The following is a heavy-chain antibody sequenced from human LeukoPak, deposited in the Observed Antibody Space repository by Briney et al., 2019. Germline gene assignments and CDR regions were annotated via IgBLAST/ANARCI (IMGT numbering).Heavy chain of an antibody. CDR2: ISYDGSNK. CDR3: AKTERATVVTPYFDY. CDR1: GFTFSSYG. Sequence: GRSLRLSCAASGFTFSSYGMHWVRQAPGKGLEWVAVISYDGSNKYYADSVKGRFTISRDNSKNTLYLQMNSLRAEDTAVYYCAKTERATVVTPYFDYWGQGTLVTVSS. D-gene: IGHD4-23*01. J-gene: IGHJ4*02. V-gene: IGHV3-30*18.